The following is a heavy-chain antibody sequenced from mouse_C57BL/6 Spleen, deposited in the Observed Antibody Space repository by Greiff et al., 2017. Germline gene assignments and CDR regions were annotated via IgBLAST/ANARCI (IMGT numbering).Heavy chain of an antibody. CDR1: GYSFTGYY. Sequence: VQLQQSGPELVKPGASVKISCKASGYSFTGYYMNWVKQSPEKSLEWIGEINPSTGGTTYNQKFKAKATLTVDKSSSTAYMQLKSLTSEDSAVYYCANYGSSPPYWYFDVWGTGTTVTVSS. D-gene: IGHD1-1*01. V-gene: IGHV1-42*01. CDR2: INPSTGGT. CDR3: ANYGSSPPYWYFDV. J-gene: IGHJ1*03.